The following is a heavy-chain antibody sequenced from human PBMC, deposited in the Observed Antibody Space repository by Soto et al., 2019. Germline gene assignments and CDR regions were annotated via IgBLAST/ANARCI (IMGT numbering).Heavy chain of an antibody. Sequence: QVQLQESGPGLVKPSQTLSLTCTVSGGSISSGGYYWSWIRQHPGKGLEWIGYIYYSGSTYYNPSLKSRVTISVDTSKNQVSLKLSSVTAADTAVYYCAREAAAGGNWFDPWGQGTLVTVSS. CDR3: AREAAAGGNWFDP. D-gene: IGHD6-13*01. J-gene: IGHJ5*02. CDR1: GGSISSGGYY. CDR2: IYYSGST. V-gene: IGHV4-31*03.